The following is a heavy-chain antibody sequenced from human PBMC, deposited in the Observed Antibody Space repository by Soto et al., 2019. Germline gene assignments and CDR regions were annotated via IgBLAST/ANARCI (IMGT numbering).Heavy chain of an antibody. CDR1: GFTFSSFG. CDR2: IWYDGSKK. V-gene: IGHV3-33*01. J-gene: IGHJ6*02. D-gene: IGHD3-3*01. CDR3: ARDASYYSLWSGYYPSRNGMDV. Sequence: QVQVVESGGGVVQPGRSLRLSCAASGFTFSSFGMHWVRQAPGKGLEWVSLIWYDGSKKSYGDSVKSRFTISRDNSRNTVYLQRNSLRADDTAVYYCARDASYYSLWSGYYPSRNGMDVWGQGTTVTVSS.